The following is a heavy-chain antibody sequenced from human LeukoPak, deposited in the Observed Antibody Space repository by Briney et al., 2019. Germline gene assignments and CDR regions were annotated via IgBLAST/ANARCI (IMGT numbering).Heavy chain of an antibody. CDR3: ARGELPSHFDY. J-gene: IGHJ4*02. Sequence: SETLSLTCTVSGGSISSGGYYWSWIRQHPGKGLEWIGYIYYSGSTYYNPSLKSRVTISVDTSKNQLSLKLSSVTAADTAVYYCARGELPSHFDYWGQGTLVTVSS. V-gene: IGHV4-31*03. CDR1: GGSISSGGYY. CDR2: IYYSGST. D-gene: IGHD2-15*01.